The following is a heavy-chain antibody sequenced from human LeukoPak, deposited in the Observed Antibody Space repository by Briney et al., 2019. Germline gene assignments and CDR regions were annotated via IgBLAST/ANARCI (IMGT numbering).Heavy chain of an antibody. D-gene: IGHD6-13*01. V-gene: IGHV3-30-3*01. CDR2: ISYDGSNK. Sequence: GGSLRLSCAASGFTFSSYAMSWVRQAPGKGLEWVAVISYDGSNKYYADSVKGRFTISRDNSKNALYLQMNSLRAEDTAVYYCARAPSSSWYEGYFDLWGRGTLVTVSS. CDR1: GFTFSSYA. J-gene: IGHJ2*01. CDR3: ARAPSSSWYEGYFDL.